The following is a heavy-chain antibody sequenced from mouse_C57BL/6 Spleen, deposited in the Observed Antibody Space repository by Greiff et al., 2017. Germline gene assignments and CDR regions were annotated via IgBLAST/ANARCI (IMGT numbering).Heavy chain of an antibody. V-gene: IGHV1-18*01. J-gene: IGHJ2*01. CDR1: GYTFTDYN. CDR3: ARGYYGSSYYFDY. CDR2: INPNNGGT. Sequence: EVKLMESGPELVKPGASVKIPCKASGYTFTDYNMDWVKQSHGKRLEWIGDINPNNGGTIYNQKFKGKATLTVDKSSSTAYMELRSLTSEDTAVYYCARGYYGSSYYFDYWGQATTLTVSS. D-gene: IGHD1-1*01.